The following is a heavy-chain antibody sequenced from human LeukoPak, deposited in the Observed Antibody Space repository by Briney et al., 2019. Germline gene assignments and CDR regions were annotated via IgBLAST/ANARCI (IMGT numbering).Heavy chain of an antibody. CDR3: ARSRYGDLEY. Sequence: PSGTLSLTCAVSGGSISSSNWWSWVRQPPGKGLEWIGEIYHSGGTNYNPSLKSRVTMSVDTSNNQFSLRLSSVTAADTAVYYCARSRYGDLEYWGQGTLVTVSS. J-gene: IGHJ4*02. CDR2: IYHSGGT. CDR1: GGSISSSNW. V-gene: IGHV4-4*02. D-gene: IGHD4-17*01.